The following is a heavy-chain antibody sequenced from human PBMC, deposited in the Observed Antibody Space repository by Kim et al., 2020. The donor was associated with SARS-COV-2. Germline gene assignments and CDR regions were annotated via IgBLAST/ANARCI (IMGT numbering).Heavy chain of an antibody. CDR1: GYTFTSYD. Sequence: ASVKVSCKASGYTFTSYDINWVRQATGQGLEWMGWMNPNSGNTGYAQKFQGRVTMTRNTSISTAYMELSSLRSEDTSVYYCARSSRITMVQGVIINYYYGMDVWGQGTPVTVSS. V-gene: IGHV1-8*01. CDR3: ARSSRITMVQGVIINYYYGMDV. D-gene: IGHD3-10*01. CDR2: MNPNSGNT. J-gene: IGHJ6*02.